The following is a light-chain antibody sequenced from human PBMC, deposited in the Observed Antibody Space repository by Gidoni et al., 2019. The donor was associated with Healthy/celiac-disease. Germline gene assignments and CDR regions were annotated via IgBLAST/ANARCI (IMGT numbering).Light chain of an antibody. J-gene: IGKJ4*01. V-gene: IGKV3-20*01. CDR2: GAS. Sequence: EIVLTQSPGTLSLSPGERATLSCRASQSVSSSYLAWYQQKPGQAHRLLIYGASSSATGIPDRFSGSGSGTDFTLTISRLEPEDFAVYYCQQYGSSPRARTFGGGTKVEIK. CDR1: QSVSSSY. CDR3: QQYGSSPRART.